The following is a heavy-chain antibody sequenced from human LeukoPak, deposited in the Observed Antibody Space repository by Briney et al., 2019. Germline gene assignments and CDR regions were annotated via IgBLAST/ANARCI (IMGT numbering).Heavy chain of an antibody. CDR3: ARDNYGIGDY. Sequence: ASVKVSCKASGYTFTGHYIHWGRQAPGQGLEWMGWVNPNSGGTNYAQKFQGRVTMTRDTSITTAYMDLSSLRSDDTAVYYCARDNYGIGDYWGQGTLVTVSS. V-gene: IGHV1-2*02. CDR2: VNPNSGGT. D-gene: IGHD4-11*01. J-gene: IGHJ4*02. CDR1: GYTFTGHY.